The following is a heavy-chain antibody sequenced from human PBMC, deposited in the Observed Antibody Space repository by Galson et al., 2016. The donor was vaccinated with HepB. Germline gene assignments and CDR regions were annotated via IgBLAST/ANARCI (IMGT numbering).Heavy chain of an antibody. Sequence: ETLSLTCTVSGGSIRSYYWSWIRQPAGKGLEWIGRVYTSGNTNYNPSLKRRISMSVDTSKNQFSLKLYSVTAADTAVYYCARPLIGTRGAFDIWGQGTMVTVSS. V-gene: IGHV4-4*07. D-gene: IGHD2-2*01. CDR2: VYTSGNT. J-gene: IGHJ3*02. CDR3: ARPLIGTRGAFDI. CDR1: GGSIRSYY.